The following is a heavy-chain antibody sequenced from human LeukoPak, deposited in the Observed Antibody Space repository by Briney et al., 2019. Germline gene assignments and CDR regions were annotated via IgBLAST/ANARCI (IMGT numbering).Heavy chain of an antibody. D-gene: IGHD4-17*01. CDR2: ISAYNGNT. CDR3: ATNTGSTGY. Sequence: ASVKVSCKASGYTFSDYGVSWVRQAPGQGLEWMGRISAYNGNTNYLQKFQGRVTMTTDTSTATAYMELRSLRSDDTAVYYCATNTGSTGYWGQGTLVTVSS. CDR1: GYTFSDYG. J-gene: IGHJ4*02. V-gene: IGHV1-18*01.